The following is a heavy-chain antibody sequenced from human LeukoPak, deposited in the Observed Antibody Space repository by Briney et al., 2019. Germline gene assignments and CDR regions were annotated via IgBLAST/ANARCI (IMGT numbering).Heavy chain of an antibody. D-gene: IGHD3-10*01. V-gene: IGHV3-9*01. CDR3: AKIRTMVRGVITPIFDY. Sequence: GRSLRLSCAASGFPFDVYAMHWVRQPPGRGLEWVAGISWNSASIAYADSVKGRFTISRDNSKNTLYLQMNSLRAEDTAVYYCAKIRTMVRGVITPIFDYWGQGTLVTVSS. CDR2: ISWNSASI. CDR1: GFPFDVYA. J-gene: IGHJ4*02.